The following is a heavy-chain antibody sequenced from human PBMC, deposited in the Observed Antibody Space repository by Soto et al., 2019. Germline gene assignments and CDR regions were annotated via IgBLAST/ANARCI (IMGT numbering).Heavy chain of an antibody. CDR3: ATERSNSEY. V-gene: IGHV1-18*01. CDR2: IRSNNGKT. CDR1: GDTFITFG. Sequence: QVQLVQSGAEVKRPGASVKVSCKASGDTFITFGISWVRQAPGQGLEWMGWIRSNNGKTDYGQKFQGRVTMTTDTATRTAYMELRSLRSDDTAIYYCATERSNSEYWGQGTLVTVSS. J-gene: IGHJ4*02. D-gene: IGHD2-15*01.